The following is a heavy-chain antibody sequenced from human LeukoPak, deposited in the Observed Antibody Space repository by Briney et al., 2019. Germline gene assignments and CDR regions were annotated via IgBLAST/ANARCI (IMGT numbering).Heavy chain of an antibody. CDR2: IYTSGST. D-gene: IGHD2-2*01. Sequence: SETLSLTCTVSGGSISSYYWSWIRQPPGKGLEWIGCIYTSGSTNYNPSLKSRVTISVDTSKNQFSLKLSSVTAADTAVYYCARQGLQVPAAPQDYYYYYMDVWGKGTTVTVSS. CDR1: GGSISSYY. CDR3: ARQGLQVPAAPQDYYYYYMDV. J-gene: IGHJ6*03. V-gene: IGHV4-4*09.